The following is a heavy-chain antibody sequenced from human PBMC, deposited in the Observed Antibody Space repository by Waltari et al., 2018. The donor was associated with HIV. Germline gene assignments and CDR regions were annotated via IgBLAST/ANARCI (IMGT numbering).Heavy chain of an antibody. CDR2: IYSGGRT. CDR1: GVTVRSSD. V-gene: IGHV3-53*01. J-gene: IGHJ4*02. D-gene: IGHD3-22*01. Sequence: EVQLVEPGGGLIQTGGSLRLSCAASGVTVRSSDRSWVRQAPGKGWGWGSVIYSGGRTYYADSVKGRFTISRDNSKNTLYLQMNSLRAEDTAVYYCASSPSSGTRNDYWVQGTLVTVSS. CDR3: ASSPSSGTRNDY.